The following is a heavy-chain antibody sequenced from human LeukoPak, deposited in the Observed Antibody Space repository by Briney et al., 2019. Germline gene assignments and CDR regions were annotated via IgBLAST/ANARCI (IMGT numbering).Heavy chain of an antibody. Sequence: PGGSLRLSCAASGFTFSSYWTSWVRQAPGKGLEWVANIKQDGSEKYYVDSVKGRFTISRDNAKNSLYLQMNSLRAEDTAVYYCARVGTMVRGVIRGFDYWGQGTLVTVSS. V-gene: IGHV3-7*01. D-gene: IGHD3-10*01. J-gene: IGHJ4*02. CDR2: IKQDGSEK. CDR3: ARVGTMVRGVIRGFDY. CDR1: GFTFSSYW.